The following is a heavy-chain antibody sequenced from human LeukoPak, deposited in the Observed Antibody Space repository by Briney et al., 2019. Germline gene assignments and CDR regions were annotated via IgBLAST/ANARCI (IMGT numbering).Heavy chain of an antibody. D-gene: IGHD3-16*01. J-gene: IGHJ4*02. Sequence: GRSLRLSCAASGFTFSSYGMHWFRQAPGKGLEWVAVISYDGSNKYYADSVKGRFTISRDNSKNTLYLQMNSLRAEDTAVYYCAKEDAGLPPSGGYFDYWGQGTLVTVSS. CDR3: AKEDAGLPPSGGYFDY. CDR2: ISYDGSNK. CDR1: GFTFSSYG. V-gene: IGHV3-30*18.